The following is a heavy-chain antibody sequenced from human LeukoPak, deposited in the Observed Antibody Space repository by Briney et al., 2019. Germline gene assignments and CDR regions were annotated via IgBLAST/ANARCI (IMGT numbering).Heavy chain of an antibody. CDR1: GFTFSSYS. CDR2: ISGSSSYI. J-gene: IGHJ6*02. Sequence: PGGSLRLSCAASGFTFSSYSMNWVRQAPGKGLEWVSSISGSSSYIYYADSVKGRFTISRDNAKNSLYLQMNSLRAEDTAVYYCARAGYSSSWTDYYYYGMDVWGQGTTVTVSS. CDR3: ARAGYSSSWTDYYYYGMDV. D-gene: IGHD6-13*01. V-gene: IGHV3-21*01.